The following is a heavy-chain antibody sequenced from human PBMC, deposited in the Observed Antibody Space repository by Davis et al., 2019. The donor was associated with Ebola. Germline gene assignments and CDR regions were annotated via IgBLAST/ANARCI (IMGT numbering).Heavy chain of an antibody. D-gene: IGHD2-15*01. J-gene: IGHJ4*02. CDR2: IYSGGST. CDR3: ARLVAASRWWYFDY. V-gene: IGHV3-53*01. CDR1: GSTVSSNY. Sequence: GGSLRLSCAASGSTVSSNYMTWVRQVPGKGLEWVSVIYSGGSTYYSDSVKGRFTISRDNSKNTLYLQMNSLRAEDTAVYYCARLVAASRWWYFDYWGQGTLVTVSS.